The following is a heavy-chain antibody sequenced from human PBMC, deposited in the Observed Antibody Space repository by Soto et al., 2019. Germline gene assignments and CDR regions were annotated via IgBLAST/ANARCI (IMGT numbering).Heavy chain of an antibody. CDR1: GFNFTSSA. Sequence: QMQLVQSGPEVKKPGTSVKVSCKASGFNFTSSAVQWVRQARGQRLELIGWIVVGSGNTNYAQKFQERVTITRDMSTSTAYMELSSLRSEDTAVYYCAAALHDYGDYVGFYFDYWGQGTPVTVSS. V-gene: IGHV1-58*01. D-gene: IGHD4-17*01. CDR3: AAALHDYGDYVGFYFDY. CDR2: IVVGSGNT. J-gene: IGHJ4*02.